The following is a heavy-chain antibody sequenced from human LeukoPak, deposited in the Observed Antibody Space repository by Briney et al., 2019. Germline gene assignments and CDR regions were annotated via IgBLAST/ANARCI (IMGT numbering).Heavy chain of an antibody. CDR3: GRHGGVIMVRGVLEDGFDI. D-gene: IGHD3-10*01. J-gene: IGHJ3*02. Sequence: SETLSLTCNVSGGSISSYYWSWIRQPPGKGLEWIGYVFHSGSTNYNPSLKSRVTMSVDTTKNQFSLNLSSVTAADTAVYYCGRHGGVIMVRGVLEDGFDIWGQGTMVTV. CDR1: GGSISSYY. CDR2: VFHSGST. V-gene: IGHV4-59*08.